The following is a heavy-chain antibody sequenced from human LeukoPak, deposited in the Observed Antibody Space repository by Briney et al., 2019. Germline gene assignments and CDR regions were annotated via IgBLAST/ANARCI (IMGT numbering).Heavy chain of an antibody. V-gene: IGHV3-48*04. CDR1: GFTFSSYS. CDR2: ISSSSSTI. D-gene: IGHD3-22*01. Sequence: GGSLRLSCAASGFTFSSYSMNWVRQAPGKGLEWVSYISSSSSTIYYADSVKGRFTISRDNAKNSLYLQTNSLRAEDTAVYYCAMQADYYDSSGLCFDIWGQGTMVTVSS. J-gene: IGHJ3*02. CDR3: AMQADYYDSSGLCFDI.